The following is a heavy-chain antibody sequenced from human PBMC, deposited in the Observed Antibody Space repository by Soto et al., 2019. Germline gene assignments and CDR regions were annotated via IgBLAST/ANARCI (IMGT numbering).Heavy chain of an antibody. CDR3: AKGHFWSGYCYYGRDV. J-gene: IGHJ6*02. V-gene: IGHV3-23*01. CDR1: GFTFSSYA. D-gene: IGHD3-3*02. Sequence: PGGSLRLSCAASGFTFSSYAMSWVRQAPGKGLEWVSAISGSGGSTYYADSVKGRFTISRDNSKNTLYLQMNSLRAQDTAVYHCAKGHFWSGYCYYGRDVWGQGTTVTVSS. CDR2: ISGSGGST.